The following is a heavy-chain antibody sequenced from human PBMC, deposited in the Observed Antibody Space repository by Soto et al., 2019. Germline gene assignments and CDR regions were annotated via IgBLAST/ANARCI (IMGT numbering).Heavy chain of an antibody. J-gene: IGHJ4*02. CDR3: ARIRLAVAATGGFDF. V-gene: IGHV4-59*01. D-gene: IGHD6-19*01. CDR1: GDYISLYY. Sequence: SETLSLTCTVSGDYISLYYWSWIRQPPGKGLEWIGYISHSGGTNYTPSLKSRVTISLDTSKNQLSLKLNSVTAADTAVFYCARIRLAVAATGGFDFWGQGILVTVSS. CDR2: ISHSGGT.